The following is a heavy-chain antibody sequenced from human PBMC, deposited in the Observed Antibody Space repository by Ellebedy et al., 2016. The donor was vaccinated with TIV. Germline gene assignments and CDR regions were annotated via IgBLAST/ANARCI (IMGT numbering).Heavy chain of an antibody. D-gene: IGHD5-12*01. CDR3: GRGHDYSKSGDN. CDR2: IHPYGFS. Sequence: MPSETLSLTCAVSGGSFSNYYWSRIRQPPGKGLEWIGEIHPYGFSSYNPSLESRVTISADTSKTQFSLKLNSVTAADMAVYFCGRGHDYSKSGDNWGQGTLVTVSS. V-gene: IGHV4-34*01. J-gene: IGHJ4*02. CDR1: GGSFSNYY.